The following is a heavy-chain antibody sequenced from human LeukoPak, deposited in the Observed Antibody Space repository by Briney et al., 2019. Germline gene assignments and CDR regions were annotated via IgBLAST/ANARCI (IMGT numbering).Heavy chain of an antibody. Sequence: PGRPLRLSCAASGFSFSNYGFHWVRQAPGKGLDWVSAISYDGKNIHYADSVKGRFTISRDNSRNTVYLQMNSLRVEDTAVYYCAKTYSRESGYDFFFHYWGQGTRVTVSS. CDR1: GFSFSNYG. D-gene: IGHD5-12*01. CDR3: AKTYSRESGYDFFFHY. J-gene: IGHJ4*02. CDR2: ISYDGKNI. V-gene: IGHV3-33*06.